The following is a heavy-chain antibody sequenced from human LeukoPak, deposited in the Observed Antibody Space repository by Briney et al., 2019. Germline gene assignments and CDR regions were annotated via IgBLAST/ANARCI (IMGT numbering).Heavy chain of an antibody. J-gene: IGHJ4*02. CDR2: ISYTGGT. D-gene: IGHD3-9*01. CDR3: AGDQNNVAWSYW. Sequence: SETLSLTCTVSGASISSHYWSWIRQRQGMGLEGVGYISYTGGTDYNPSLKGRVTMSIDTSKNQFSLSLNSVTATDAAVYFCAGDQNNVAWSYWWGQGTLVTVSS. V-gene: IGHV4-59*04. CDR1: GASISSHY.